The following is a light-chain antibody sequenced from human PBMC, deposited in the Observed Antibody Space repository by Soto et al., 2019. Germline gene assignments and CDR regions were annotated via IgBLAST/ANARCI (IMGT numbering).Light chain of an antibody. J-gene: IGKJ3*01. CDR3: QKYSSVPV. Sequence: DIPMTQSPTSLSASVGDRVTITCRASQGIRNFVAWYQQKPGKAPKLLIYAASTLQSGLPSRFSGSGSGTDFTLTINSLQTEDVATYSCQKYSSVPVFGPGTKVESK. CDR2: AAS. V-gene: IGKV1-27*01. CDR1: QGIRNF.